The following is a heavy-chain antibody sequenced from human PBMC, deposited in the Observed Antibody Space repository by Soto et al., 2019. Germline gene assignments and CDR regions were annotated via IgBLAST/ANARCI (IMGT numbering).Heavy chain of an antibody. Sequence: PGGSLRLSCAASGFTFSGYSMNWVRQAPGKGLEWVSSISSSSSYIYYADSVKGRFTISRDNAKNSLHLQMNSLRAEDTAVYYCAREYSGIVVVPAAMVHYYYYMDVWGKGTTVTVSS. V-gene: IGHV3-21*04. D-gene: IGHD2-2*01. CDR3: AREYSGIVVVPAAMVHYYYYMDV. J-gene: IGHJ6*03. CDR2: ISSSSSYI. CDR1: GFTFSGYS.